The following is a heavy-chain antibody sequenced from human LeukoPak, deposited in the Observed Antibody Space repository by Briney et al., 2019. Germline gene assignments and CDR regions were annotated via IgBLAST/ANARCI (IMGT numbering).Heavy chain of an antibody. Sequence: PGGSLRLSCAASGFTFSSYAMSWVRQAPGKGLEWVSAISGSGGSTYYADSVKGRFTISGDNSKNTLYLQMNSLRAEDTAVYYCAKDLRSSSWYSSNWFDPWGQGTLVTVSS. CDR3: AKDLRSSSWYSSNWFDP. J-gene: IGHJ5*02. V-gene: IGHV3-23*01. CDR2: ISGSGGST. CDR1: GFTFSSYA. D-gene: IGHD6-13*01.